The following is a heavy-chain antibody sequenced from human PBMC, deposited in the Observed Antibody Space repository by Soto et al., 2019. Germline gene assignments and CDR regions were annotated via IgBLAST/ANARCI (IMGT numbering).Heavy chain of an antibody. V-gene: IGHV3-30*18. CDR1: GFTFSSYG. J-gene: IGHJ4*02. D-gene: IGHD6-19*01. CDR2: ISYDEDTK. Sequence: PGGSLRLSCAASGFTFSSYGMYWVRHAPGKGLEWVAIISYDEDTKYYADSVKGRFTISRDNSKNTLYLQMNSLRAEDTAVYYCAKAYRIAVAVRGFDYWGQGTLVTVSS. CDR3: AKAYRIAVAVRGFDY.